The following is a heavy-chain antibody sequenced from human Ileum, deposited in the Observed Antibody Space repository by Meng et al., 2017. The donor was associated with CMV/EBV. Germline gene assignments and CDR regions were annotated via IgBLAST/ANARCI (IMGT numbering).Heavy chain of an antibody. CDR2: INPTNGGT. CDR1: GYSFTSYN. J-gene: IGHJ4*02. CDR3: ARDLSYDITAYYTQDH. D-gene: IGHD3/OR15-3a*01. Sequence: SGYSFTSYNMHWVRQAPGQGLEWMGIINPTNGGTASAQQFHGRFPMTRDTSTRAVDMKLSSLRSADTAMYYCARDLSYDITAYYTQDHWGQGTLVTVSS. V-gene: IGHV1-46*01.